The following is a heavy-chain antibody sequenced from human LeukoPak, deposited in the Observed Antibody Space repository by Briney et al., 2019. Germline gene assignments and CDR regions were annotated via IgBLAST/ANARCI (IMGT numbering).Heavy chain of an antibody. CDR1: GFTFSDYF. CDR2: TGNKANIYTT. CDR3: ARGQYNSGHYSDY. D-gene: IGHD3-22*01. V-gene: IGHV3-72*01. J-gene: IGHJ4*02. Sequence: GGSLRLSCAASGFTFSDYFLDWVRQAPGKGLEWVGRTGNKANIYTTEYAASVKGRFTISRDDSKNSLYLQMNSLKPEDTAMYYCARGQYNSGHYSDYWGQGTLVTVSS.